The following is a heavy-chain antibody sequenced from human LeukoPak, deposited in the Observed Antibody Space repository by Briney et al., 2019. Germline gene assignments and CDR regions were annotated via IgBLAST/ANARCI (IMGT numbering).Heavy chain of an antibody. D-gene: IGHD5-18*01. CDR2: ITHSGST. J-gene: IGHJ6*02. CDR1: GGFFSGYC. CDR3: ARQNGYSYGYANYYYYYGMDV. V-gene: IGHV4-34*01. Sequence: SETLSLTCGVYGGFFSGYCWSWIRQPPGEGLEWIGEITHSGSTNYNPSLKSRVTMSVDMSKNQFSLKLSSVTAADTAVYYCARQNGYSYGYANYYYYYGMDVWGQGTTVTVSS.